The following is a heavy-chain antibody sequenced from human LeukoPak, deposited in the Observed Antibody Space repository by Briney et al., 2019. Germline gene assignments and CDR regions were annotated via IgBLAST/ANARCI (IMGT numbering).Heavy chain of an antibody. J-gene: IGHJ3*01. Sequence: GGSLRLSCAASGFTFSSYAMSWVRQAPGKGLEWVSAITSNGGYTLYADAEKGRFTVSRDNSKNTLYLQINSLRPEDTAMYYCAKDPNGDYIGAFDFWGQGTMVTVSS. CDR1: GFTFSSYA. CDR2: ITSNGGYT. CDR3: AKDPNGDYIGAFDF. D-gene: IGHD4-17*01. V-gene: IGHV3-23*01.